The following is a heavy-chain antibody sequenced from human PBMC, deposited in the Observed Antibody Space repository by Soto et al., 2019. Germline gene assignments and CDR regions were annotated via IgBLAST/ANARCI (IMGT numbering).Heavy chain of an antibody. CDR1: DGSISNFY. Sequence: LSLTCTVSDGSISNFYWIWIRQPPLKGLEWIGYISSSGNTNYNPSLKSRVSISVDTSKNQFSLNLTSVTAADTGVYYCARAPMVLTRSYFDSWGQGTPVTVSS. CDR2: ISSSGNT. V-gene: IGHV4-59*01. CDR3: ARAPMVLTRSYFDS. D-gene: IGHD3-22*01. J-gene: IGHJ4*02.